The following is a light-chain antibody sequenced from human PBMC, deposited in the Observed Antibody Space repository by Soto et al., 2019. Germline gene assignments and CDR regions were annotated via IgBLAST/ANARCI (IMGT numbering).Light chain of an antibody. V-gene: IGKV3-11*01. CDR3: QQGNTWPWT. CDR2: AAS. Sequence: SQSPGTRASLSCGASQSVGSSLAWYQQKLGQAPRLLIYAASDRATGIPGRFSGSGSGTDFTLIISSLEPEDFAFYYCQQGNTWPWTFGQGTKVDIK. CDR1: QSVGSS. J-gene: IGKJ1*01.